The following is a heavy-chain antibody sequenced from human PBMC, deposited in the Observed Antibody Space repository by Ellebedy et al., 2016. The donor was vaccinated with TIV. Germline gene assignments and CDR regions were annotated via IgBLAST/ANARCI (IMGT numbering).Heavy chain of an antibody. J-gene: IGHJ4*02. CDR3: ARDGAAYCGGDCYTPFDY. D-gene: IGHD2-21*02. CDR1: GFTFSSHS. Sequence: GESLKISCAASGFTFSSHSMNWVRQAPGKGLEWVSYISSSSSSMYYADSGKGRFTISRDNAKNSLYLQMNSLRDEDTAVYYCARDGAAYCGGDCYTPFDYWGRGTLVTVSS. CDR2: ISSSSSSM. V-gene: IGHV3-48*02.